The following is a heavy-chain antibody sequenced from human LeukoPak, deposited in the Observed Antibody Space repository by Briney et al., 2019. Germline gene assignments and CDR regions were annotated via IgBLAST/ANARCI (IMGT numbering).Heavy chain of an antibody. D-gene: IGHD2-15*01. CDR2: ISNNGGYT. Sequence: GGSLRLSCAASGFTFSSSAMSWVRQAPGKGLEWVSAISNNGGYTYYADSVQGRFTVSRDNSKSTLCLQMNSLRAEDTAVYYCAKQLGYCSDGSCYFPYWGLGTLVTVSS. J-gene: IGHJ4*02. CDR3: AKQLGYCSDGSCYFPY. V-gene: IGHV3-23*01. CDR1: GFTFSSSA.